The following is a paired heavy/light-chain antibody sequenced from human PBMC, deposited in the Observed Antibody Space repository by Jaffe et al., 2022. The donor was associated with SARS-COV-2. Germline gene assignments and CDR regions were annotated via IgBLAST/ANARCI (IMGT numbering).Heavy chain of an antibody. J-gene: IGHJ4*02. CDR2: ISSDGSDK. CDR1: GFSFIYYG. Sequence: QVQLVESGGGVVQPGRSLRLSCAASGFSFIYYGMHWVRQAPGKGLEWVAVISSDGSDKHYADSVKGRFTISRDNSKNTLYLQMNSLRAEDTGVYYCAKKGHCSDGSCYQYHFDYWGQGTLVTVSS. CDR3: AKKGHCSDGSCYQYHFDY. D-gene: IGHD2-15*01. V-gene: IGHV3-30*18.
Light chain of an antibody. J-gene: IGLJ3*02. Sequence: QSALTQPPSASGSPGQSVTISCTGTSSDVGGYNYVSWYQQHPGKAPKLMIYEVNKRPSGVPDRFSGSKSGNTASLTVSGLQAEDEADYYCSSYAGSNNFGWVFGGGSKLTVL. CDR2: EVN. CDR1: SSDVGGYNY. CDR3: SSYAGSNNFGWV. V-gene: IGLV2-8*01.